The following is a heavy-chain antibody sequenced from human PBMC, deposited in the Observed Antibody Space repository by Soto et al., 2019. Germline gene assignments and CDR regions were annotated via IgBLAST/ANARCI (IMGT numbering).Heavy chain of an antibody. J-gene: IGHJ4*01. CDR2: RHYTGST. Sequence: QVQLQESGPELLKPAETLSLTCIVFGGSISGYYWSWIRQSPGKGLEWIGYRHYTGSTDYNPSLKSRVTMSVDTSKNHFSLRLTSVTAADTAVYYCARGGWSWDYWGHGTLVTVSS. CDR1: GGSISGYY. CDR3: ARGGWSWDY. V-gene: IGHV4-59*01.